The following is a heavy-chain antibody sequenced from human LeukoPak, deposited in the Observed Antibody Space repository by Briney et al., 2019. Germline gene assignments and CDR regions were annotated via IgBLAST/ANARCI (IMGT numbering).Heavy chain of an antibody. D-gene: IGHD3-10*02. CDR1: GFTFSTYW. Sequence: GGSLRLSCAASGFTFSTYWMAWVRQAPGKGLEGVANIKQEGSDKYYVESVKGRFNISRDNAENSLYLQMNSLRAEDTAVYYCAELGITMIGGVWGKGTTVTISS. CDR3: AELGITMIGGV. J-gene: IGHJ6*04. V-gene: IGHV3-7*01. CDR2: IKQEGSDK.